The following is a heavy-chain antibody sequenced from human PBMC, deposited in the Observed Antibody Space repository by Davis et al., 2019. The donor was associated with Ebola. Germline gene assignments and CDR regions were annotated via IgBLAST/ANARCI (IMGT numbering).Heavy chain of an antibody. Sequence: GESLKISCAVSGFSFSAYYMDWVRQAPGQGLEWVGRMRTKAKGYTTEYAASVEGRFTISRDDGKSSLFLQMNSLTTEDTAVYYCARGPLRGDAYDVWGQGTMVTVSS. CDR1: GFSFSAYY. D-gene: IGHD3-10*01. CDR2: MRTKAKGYTT. CDR3: ARGPLRGDAYDV. J-gene: IGHJ3*01. V-gene: IGHV3-72*01.